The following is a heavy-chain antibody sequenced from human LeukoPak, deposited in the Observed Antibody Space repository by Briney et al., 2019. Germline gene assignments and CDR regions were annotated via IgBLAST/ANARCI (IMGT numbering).Heavy chain of an antibody. D-gene: IGHD3-22*01. J-gene: IGHJ4*02. CDR3: ARGGEANYYDTSGYYLYYY. CDR2: IIPIFGTT. CDR1: GGTFSNYA. Sequence: ASVKVSCKASGGTFSNYAISWVRQAPGQGLEWMGRIIPIFGTTNYAQKFQHRVTITTDESTSTAYMELSSLRSEDTAVYYCARGGEANYYDTSGYYLYYYWGQGTLVTVSS. V-gene: IGHV1-69*05.